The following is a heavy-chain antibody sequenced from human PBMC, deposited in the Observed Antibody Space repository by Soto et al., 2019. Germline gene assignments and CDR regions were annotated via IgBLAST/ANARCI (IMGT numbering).Heavy chain of an antibody. CDR1: GGSISSGDYY. CDR3: ARFFPGDYYDSSGPHLDAFDI. V-gene: IGHV4-30-4*01. CDR2: IYYSGST. J-gene: IGHJ3*02. D-gene: IGHD3-22*01. Sequence: PSETLSLTWTVSGGSISSGDYYGSWIRQPPGKGLEWIGYIYYSGSTYYNPSLKSRVTISVDTSKNQFSLKLSSVTAADTAVYYCARFFPGDYYDSSGPHLDAFDIWGQGTMVT.